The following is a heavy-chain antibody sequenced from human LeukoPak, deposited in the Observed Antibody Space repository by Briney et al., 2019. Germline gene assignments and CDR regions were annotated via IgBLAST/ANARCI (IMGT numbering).Heavy chain of an antibody. V-gene: IGHV3-21*01. CDR3: ARAPSPQAVAGTDY. Sequence: GGSLRLSCAASGFTFSSYSMNWVRQAPGKGLEWVSSISSSSSYIYYADSVKGRFTISRDNAKNSLYLQMNSLGAEDTAVYYCARAPSPQAVAGTDYWGQGTLVTVSS. CDR2: ISSSSSYI. J-gene: IGHJ4*02. D-gene: IGHD6-19*01. CDR1: GFTFSSYS.